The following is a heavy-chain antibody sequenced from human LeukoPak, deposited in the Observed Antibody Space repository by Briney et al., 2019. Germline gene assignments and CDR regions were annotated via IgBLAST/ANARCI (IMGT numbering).Heavy chain of an antibody. D-gene: IGHD4-17*01. CDR2: INHSGST. Sequence: PSETLSLTCAVYGGSFSGYYWSWIRQPPGKGLEWIGEINHSGSTNYNPSLKSRVTISVDTSKNQFSLKLSSVTAADTAVYYCARRAYGDYVRYWGQGTLVTVSS. V-gene: IGHV4-34*01. J-gene: IGHJ4*02. CDR1: GGSFSGYY. CDR3: ARRAYGDYVRY.